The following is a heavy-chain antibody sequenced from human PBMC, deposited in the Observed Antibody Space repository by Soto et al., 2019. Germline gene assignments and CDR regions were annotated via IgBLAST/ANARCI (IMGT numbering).Heavy chain of an antibody. J-gene: IGHJ4*02. CDR2: IWYDGSNK. Sequence: QVQLVESGGGVVQPGRSLRLSCAASGFTFSSYGTHWVRQAPGKGLEWVAVIWYDGSNKYYADSVKGRFTISRDNSKNTLYLQMNSLRAEDTAVYYCARDMYSSSWYVPIDYWGQGTLVTVSS. D-gene: IGHD6-13*01. CDR3: ARDMYSSSWYVPIDY. V-gene: IGHV3-33*01. CDR1: GFTFSSYG.